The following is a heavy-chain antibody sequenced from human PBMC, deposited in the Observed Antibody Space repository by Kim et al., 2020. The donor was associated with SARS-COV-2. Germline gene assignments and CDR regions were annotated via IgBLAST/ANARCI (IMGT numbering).Heavy chain of an antibody. V-gene: IGHV4-34*01. CDR1: GGSFSGYY. D-gene: IGHD6-6*01. J-gene: IGHJ4*02. Sequence: SETLSLTCAVYGGSFSGYYWSWIRQPPGKGLEWIGEINHSGSTNYNPSLKSRVTISVDTSKNQFSLKLSSVTAADTAVYYCASRVGIAAPPYYFDYWGQGTLVTVSS. CDR3: ASRVGIAAPPYYFDY. CDR2: INHSGST.